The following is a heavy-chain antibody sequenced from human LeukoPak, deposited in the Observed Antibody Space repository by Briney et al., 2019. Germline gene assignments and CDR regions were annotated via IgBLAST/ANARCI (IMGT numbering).Heavy chain of an antibody. D-gene: IGHD2-2*02. Sequence: GGSLRLSCAASGFTFSSYGMHWVRQAPGKGLEWVAVIWYDGSNEYYAESVKGRYTISRDSSKNTLYLQMNSLRAEDTAVYYCAREKMTGYCSSTSCYIYYGMDAWGQGTTVTVSS. CDR2: IWYDGSNE. CDR1: GFTFSSYG. J-gene: IGHJ6*02. V-gene: IGHV3-33*01. CDR3: AREKMTGYCSSTSCYIYYGMDA.